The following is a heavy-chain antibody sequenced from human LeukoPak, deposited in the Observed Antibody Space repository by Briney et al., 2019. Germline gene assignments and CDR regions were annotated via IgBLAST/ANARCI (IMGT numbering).Heavy chain of an antibody. J-gene: IGHJ6*02. CDR1: GGSFSGYY. CDR3: ARGSSSWSVPRVMDV. D-gene: IGHD6-13*01. Sequence: SETLSLTCAVYGGSFSGYYWSWIRQPPGKGLEWMGEINHSGSTNYNPSLKSRVTISVDTSKNQFSLKLSSVTAADTAVYYCARGSSSWSVPRVMDVWGQGTTVTVSS. CDR2: INHSGST. V-gene: IGHV4-34*01.